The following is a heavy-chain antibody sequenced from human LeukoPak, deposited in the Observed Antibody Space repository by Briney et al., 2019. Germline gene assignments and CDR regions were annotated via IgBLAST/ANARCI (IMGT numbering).Heavy chain of an antibody. Sequence: SETLSLTCAVYGGSFSGYYWSWIRQPPGKGLEWIGEIHYSGSTNYNPSLKSRVTMFVDTSKNQFSLKLSSVTAADTAVYYCARHGRPGYGGYENSFDIGGQGTMVTVS. J-gene: IGHJ3*02. CDR3: ARHGRPGYGGYENSFDI. CDR1: GGSFSGYY. CDR2: IHYSGST. D-gene: IGHD5-12*01. V-gene: IGHV4-34*01.